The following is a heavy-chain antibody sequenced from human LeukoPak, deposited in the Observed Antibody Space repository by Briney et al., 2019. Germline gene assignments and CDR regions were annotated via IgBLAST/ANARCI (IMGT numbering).Heavy chain of an antibody. Sequence: GGSLRLSCAAAAFTFSVYWMTWVRQPHGRGMEWVASIKEDGSKKYYMDSVKGRFTISRDNAQKSLYLEMNSRRVEDTAVYYWARAVSSTEGYWGQGTLGTVTS. CDR3: ARAVSSTEGY. CDR1: AFTFSVYW. J-gene: IGHJ4*02. CDR2: IKEDGSKK. V-gene: IGHV3-7*03.